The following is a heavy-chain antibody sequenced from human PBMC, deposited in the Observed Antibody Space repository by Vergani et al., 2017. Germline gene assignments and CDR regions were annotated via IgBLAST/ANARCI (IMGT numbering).Heavy chain of an antibody. CDR2: IRYDGSNE. J-gene: IGHJ6*03. V-gene: IGHV3-30*02. CDR3: AKGGGGYSSSLYYYYMDV. D-gene: IGHD6-6*01. Sequence: QVQLVESGGGVVQPGGSLRLSCAASGFTFRNYGMHWVRQAPGKGLEWVAFIRYDGSNEFYADSVKGRFTVSRDNSKNTLYLQMNSLRAEDTAVYYCAKGGGGYSSSLYYYYMDVWGKGTTVTVSS. CDR1: GFTFRNYG.